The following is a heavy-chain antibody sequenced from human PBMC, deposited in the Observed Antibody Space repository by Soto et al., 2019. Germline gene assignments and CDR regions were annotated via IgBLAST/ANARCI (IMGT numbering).Heavy chain of an antibody. CDR2: ISYDGSNK. D-gene: IGHD6-13*01. V-gene: IGHV3-30*18. CDR1: GFTFSSYG. J-gene: IGHJ4*02. Sequence: QVQLVESGGGVVQPGRSLRLSCAASGFTFSSYGMHWVRQAPGKGLEWVAVISYDGSNKYYADSVKGRFTISRDNSKNQLYLQMNRLRAEDTGGYYCGKDGRGGSSWYYFDYWGQGTLVTVSS. CDR3: GKDGRGGSSWYYFDY.